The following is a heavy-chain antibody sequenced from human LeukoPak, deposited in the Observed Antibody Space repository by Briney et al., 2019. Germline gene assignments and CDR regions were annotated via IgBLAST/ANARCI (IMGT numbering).Heavy chain of an antibody. V-gene: IGHV3-30*18. Sequence: PGRSLRLSCAASGFTFSSYGMHWVRQAPGKGLEWVAFISYDGSNKYYADSLEGRFTISRDNSKNTLYLQMNSLRAEDTAVYYCAKDKLDLYYFDYWGQGTLVTVSS. J-gene: IGHJ4*02. CDR1: GFTFSSYG. D-gene: IGHD1-1*01. CDR2: ISYDGSNK. CDR3: AKDKLDLYYFDY.